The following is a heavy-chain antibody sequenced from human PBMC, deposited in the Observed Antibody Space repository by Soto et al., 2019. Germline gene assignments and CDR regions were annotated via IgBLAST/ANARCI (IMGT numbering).Heavy chain of an antibody. J-gene: IGHJ6*02. CDR3: ARADGYSYAANYYYGMDV. CDR2: IIPILGIA. D-gene: IGHD5-18*01. CDR1: GGTFSSYT. Sequence: QVQLVQSGAEVKKPGSSVKVSCKASGGTFSSYTISWVRQAPGQGLEWMGRIIPILGIANYAQKFQGRVTITAAKSTSTAYMELSSLRSEDTAVYYCARADGYSYAANYYYGMDVWGQGTTVTVSS. V-gene: IGHV1-69*02.